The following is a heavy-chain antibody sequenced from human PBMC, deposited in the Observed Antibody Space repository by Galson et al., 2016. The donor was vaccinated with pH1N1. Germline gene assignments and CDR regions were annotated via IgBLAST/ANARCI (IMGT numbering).Heavy chain of an antibody. J-gene: IGHJ5*02. D-gene: IGHD3-16*01. V-gene: IGHV1-2*02. CDR2: INPDSGGT. CDR1: GYTFTGNY. Sequence: SVEVSCKASGYTFTGNYVHWARHAPGQGLEWMGWINPDSGGTNYAQRFQGRVTMTRDTSISTAYMELSRLTSDDTAVYYCTRVGRLRSDFDPWGQGTLVTVSS. CDR3: TRVGRLRSDFDP.